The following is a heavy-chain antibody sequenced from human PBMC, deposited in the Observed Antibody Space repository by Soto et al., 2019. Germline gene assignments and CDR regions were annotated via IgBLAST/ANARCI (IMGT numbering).Heavy chain of an antibody. CDR2: IYYSGST. Sequence: PSETLSLTCTVSGGSISSYYWSWIRQPPGKGQEWIGYIYYSGSTNYNPSLKSRVTISVDTSKNQFSLKLSSVTAADTAVYYCARHDSGGSYYYYYYMDVWGKGTTVTVSS. J-gene: IGHJ6*03. V-gene: IGHV4-59*08. CDR1: GGSISSYY. CDR3: ARHDSGGSYYYYYYMDV. D-gene: IGHD2-15*01.